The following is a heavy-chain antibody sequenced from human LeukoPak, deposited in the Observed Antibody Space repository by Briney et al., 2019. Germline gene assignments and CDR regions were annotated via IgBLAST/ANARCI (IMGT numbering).Heavy chain of an antibody. CDR2: ISDSGGTT. CDR3: AKDKAAIPVAFDI. Sequence: GGSLRLSCAASGFTFSSYAMSWVRQAPGKGLAWVSGISDSGGTTYYADSVKGRFTISRDNSKTTLYLQMNSLRAEDTAVYYCAKDKAAIPVAFDIWGQGKMVTVSS. D-gene: IGHD6-13*01. V-gene: IGHV3-23*01. J-gene: IGHJ3*02. CDR1: GFTFSSYA.